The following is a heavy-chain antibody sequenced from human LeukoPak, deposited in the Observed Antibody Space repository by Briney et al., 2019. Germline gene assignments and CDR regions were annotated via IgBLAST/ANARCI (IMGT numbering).Heavy chain of an antibody. D-gene: IGHD6-6*01. Sequence: GRSLRLSCAASGFTFDDYAMHWVRQAPGKGLEWVSGISWNSGSIGYADSVKGRFTISRDNAKNSLYLQMNSLRAEDTALYYCAKDSSSSTHYYYYGMDVWGQGTTVTVSS. J-gene: IGHJ6*02. V-gene: IGHV3-9*01. CDR2: ISWNSGSI. CDR3: AKDSSSSTHYYYYGMDV. CDR1: GFTFDDYA.